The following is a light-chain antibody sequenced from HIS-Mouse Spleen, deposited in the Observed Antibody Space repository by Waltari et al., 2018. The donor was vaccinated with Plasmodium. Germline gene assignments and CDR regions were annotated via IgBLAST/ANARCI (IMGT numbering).Light chain of an antibody. Sequence: EIVLTQSPGTLSLSPGERATLPCRASQIVSSSYLAWYQQKPGQAPRLLIYGASSRATGIPDRFSGSGSGTDFTLTISRLEPEDFAVYYCQQYGSSPYTFGQGTKLEIK. J-gene: IGKJ2*01. CDR3: QQYGSSPYT. CDR1: QIVSSSY. V-gene: IGKV3-20*01. CDR2: GAS.